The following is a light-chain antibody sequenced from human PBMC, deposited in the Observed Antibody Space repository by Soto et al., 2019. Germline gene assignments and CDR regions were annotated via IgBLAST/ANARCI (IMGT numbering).Light chain of an antibody. Sequence: EIVLTQSPAALSLSPGERATLSCRASQSVYSYLAWYQQKPGQAPRLLIYDASNRATGIPARFSGSGSGTDFTLTISSLEPEDFAVYYCQQRNNWPPITFGQGTRLEIK. V-gene: IGKV3-11*01. CDR3: QQRNNWPPIT. J-gene: IGKJ5*01. CDR2: DAS. CDR1: QSVYSY.